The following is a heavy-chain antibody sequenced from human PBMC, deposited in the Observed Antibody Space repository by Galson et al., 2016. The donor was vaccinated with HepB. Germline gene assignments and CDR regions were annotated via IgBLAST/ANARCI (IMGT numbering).Heavy chain of an antibody. Sequence: SLRLSCAASGFAFMNYAMSWVRRAPGKGLEWVSGISGSGEMTHYADSVKGRFTISRDNSRDALYLQMKSLTADDTAVYYWARDRGDFPKYFDSWGQGTLVTVSS. CDR1: GFAFMNYA. V-gene: IGHV3-23*01. D-gene: IGHD4-17*01. CDR2: ISGSGEMT. CDR3: ARDRGDFPKYFDS. J-gene: IGHJ4*02.